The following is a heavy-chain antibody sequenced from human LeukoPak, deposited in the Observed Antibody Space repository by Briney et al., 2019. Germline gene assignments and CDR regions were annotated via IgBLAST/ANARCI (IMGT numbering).Heavy chain of an antibody. CDR3: ARPNDSSGYYYDPFDY. CDR1: GGSISSSSYY. J-gene: IGHJ4*02. D-gene: IGHD3-22*01. V-gene: IGHV4-39*01. Sequence: SETLSLTCTVSGGSISSSSYYWGWIRQPPGKGLEWIGSIYCSGSTYYNPSLKSRVTISVDTSKNQFSLKLSSVTAADTAVYYCARPNDSSGYYYDPFDYWGQGTLVTVSS. CDR2: IYCSGST.